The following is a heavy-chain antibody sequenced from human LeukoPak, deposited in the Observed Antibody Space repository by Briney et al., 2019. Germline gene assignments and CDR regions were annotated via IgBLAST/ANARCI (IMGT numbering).Heavy chain of an antibody. CDR3: ALSSGYYYPDP. Sequence: GGSLRLSCAASGFTFSSYSMNWARQAPGKGLEWVSSISSSSSYIYYADSVKGRFTISRDNAKNSLYLQMNSLRAEDTAVYYCALSSGYYYPDPWGQGTLVTVSS. CDR2: ISSSSSYI. CDR1: GFTFSSYS. J-gene: IGHJ5*02. D-gene: IGHD3-22*01. V-gene: IGHV3-21*01.